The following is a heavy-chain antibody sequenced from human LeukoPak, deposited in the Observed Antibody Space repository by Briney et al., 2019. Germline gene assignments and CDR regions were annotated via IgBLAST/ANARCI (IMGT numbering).Heavy chain of an antibody. CDR1: AFTVSSNY. Sequence: GGSLRLSCAPSAFTVSSNYMTWVRQAPGKGLEWVSSIYRDGTTYYADSVKGRFTISRDDSKNTLYLQMNSLKTEDTAVYYRTTVITMVRGVYYYYMDVWGKGTTVTISS. V-gene: IGHV3-66*01. CDR3: TTVITMVRGVYYYYMDV. J-gene: IGHJ6*03. CDR2: IYRDGTT. D-gene: IGHD3-10*01.